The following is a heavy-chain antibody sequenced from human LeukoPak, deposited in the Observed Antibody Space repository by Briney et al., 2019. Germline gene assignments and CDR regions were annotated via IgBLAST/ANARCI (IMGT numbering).Heavy chain of an antibody. D-gene: IGHD2-15*01. Sequence: GGSLRLSCAASGFTFSSYSMNWVRQAPGKGLEWVSSISSSSSYIYYADSVKGRFTISRDNAKNSLYLQMNSLRAEDTALYYCAKGYCSGGSCYHDYWGQGTLVTVSS. V-gene: IGHV3-21*04. CDR3: AKGYCSGGSCYHDY. J-gene: IGHJ4*02. CDR1: GFTFSSYS. CDR2: ISSSSSYI.